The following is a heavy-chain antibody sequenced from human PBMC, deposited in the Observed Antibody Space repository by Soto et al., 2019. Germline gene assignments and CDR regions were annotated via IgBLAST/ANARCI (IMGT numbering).Heavy chain of an antibody. CDR1: GFTFSDYY. D-gene: IGHD3-3*01. V-gene: IGHV3-11*01. J-gene: IGHJ4*02. CDR2: ISSSGSTI. Sequence: GGSLRLSCAASGFTFSDYYMSWIRQAPGKGLEWVSYISSSGSTIYYADSVKGRFTNSRDNAKNSLYLQMNSLRAEDTAVYYCARIKSGITIFGVVIPPLDYWGQGTLVTVSS. CDR3: ARIKSGITIFGVVIPPLDY.